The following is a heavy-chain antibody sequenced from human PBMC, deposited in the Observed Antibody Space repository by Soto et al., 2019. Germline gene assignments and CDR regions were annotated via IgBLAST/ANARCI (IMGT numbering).Heavy chain of an antibody. CDR3: ARDAQYCTDWQRFDS. V-gene: IGHV1-18*01. Sequence: QVQLVQSGVEVKKPGASVKVSCKASGYTFTNYAISWVRQAPGRGLEWMGWVNTYNGNPNYAQIFQGRVTMTTDTSTGTAYMELRSLKSDVSAVYYCARDAQYCTDWQRFDSWGQGTLVTVS. D-gene: IGHD6-6*01. CDR1: GYTFTNYA. J-gene: IGHJ4*02. CDR2: VNTYNGNP.